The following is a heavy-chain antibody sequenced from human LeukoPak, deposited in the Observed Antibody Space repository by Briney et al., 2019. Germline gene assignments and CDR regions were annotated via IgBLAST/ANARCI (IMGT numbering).Heavy chain of an antibody. CDR2: ISAYNGNT. CDR3: ARVGYSSSWYEGDTGKFDY. D-gene: IGHD6-13*01. Sequence: ASVKVSCKASGYTFTSYGISWVRQAPGQGLEWMGWISAYNGNTNYAQKLQGRVTMTTDTSTSTAYMELRSLRSDDTAVYYCARVGYSSSWYEGDTGKFDYWGQGTLVTVSS. V-gene: IGHV1-18*01. CDR1: GYTFTSYG. J-gene: IGHJ4*02.